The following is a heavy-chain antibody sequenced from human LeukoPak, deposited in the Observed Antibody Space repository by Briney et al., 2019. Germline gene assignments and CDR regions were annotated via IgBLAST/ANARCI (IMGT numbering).Heavy chain of an antibody. CDR3: AIRDYGDPRFDY. Sequence: GESLKISCKGGGDNFNNYWIVWVRQMPGKGLEWMGIIYPGDSDTRYSPSFQGQVTISADKSISTAYLQWSSLKASDTAMYYCAIRDYGDPRFDYWGQGTLVTVSS. J-gene: IGHJ4*02. CDR1: GDNFNNYW. D-gene: IGHD4-17*01. V-gene: IGHV5-51*01. CDR2: IYPGDSDT.